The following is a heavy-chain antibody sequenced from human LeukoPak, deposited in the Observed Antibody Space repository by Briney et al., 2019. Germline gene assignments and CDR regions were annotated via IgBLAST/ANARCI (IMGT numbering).Heavy chain of an antibody. CDR3: ARSPDGFDL. CDR2: LKPDGGEK. V-gene: IGHV3-7*03. CDR1: GFTFNNFW. Sequence: PGGSLRLSCAASGFTFNNFWMSWVRQAPGKGLEWVANLKPDGGEKYYVDSVKGRFTISRDNPKSSLYLQMNSLRAEDTAVYYCARSPDGFDLWGRGTLVTVSS. J-gene: IGHJ2*01.